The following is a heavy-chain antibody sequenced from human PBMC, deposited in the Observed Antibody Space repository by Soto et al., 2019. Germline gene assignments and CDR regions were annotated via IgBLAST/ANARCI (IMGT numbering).Heavy chain of an antibody. D-gene: IGHD2-15*01. CDR2: IIPIFGTA. Sequence: SVKVSCKASGGTFSSYAISWVRQAPGQGLEWMGGIIPIFGTANYAQKFQGRVTITADKSTSTAYMELSSLRSEDTAVYYCARDREGYCSGGSCYQAFDYWGQGTLVTVSS. CDR1: GGTFSSYA. V-gene: IGHV1-69*06. J-gene: IGHJ4*02. CDR3: ARDREGYCSGGSCYQAFDY.